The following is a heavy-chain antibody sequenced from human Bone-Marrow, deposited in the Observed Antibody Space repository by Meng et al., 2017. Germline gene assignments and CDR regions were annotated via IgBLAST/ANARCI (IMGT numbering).Heavy chain of an antibody. J-gene: IGHJ4*02. Sequence: ASVKVSCKASGYTFTCYYMHWVRQAPGQGLEWMGQINPNSGGTNYAQKLQGRVTMTRDTSISTAYMELSRMRYDDTVVYYCARVRISSGHVRRGIDYWGQGTLVTVSS. D-gene: IGHD3-22*01. CDR2: INPNSGGT. CDR3: ARVRISSGHVRRGIDY. CDR1: GYTFTCYY. V-gene: IGHV1-2*05.